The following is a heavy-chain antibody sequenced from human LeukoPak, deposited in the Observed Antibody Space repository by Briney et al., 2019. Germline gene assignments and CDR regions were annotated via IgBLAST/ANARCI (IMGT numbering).Heavy chain of an antibody. Sequence: GASAKVSCKASGGTFSSYAISWVRQAPGQGLEWMGGVIPIFGTANYAQKFQGRVTITTDESTSTAYMELSSLRSEDTAVYYCATANSPLEGWNYPLDYWGQGTLVTVSS. J-gene: IGHJ4*02. CDR2: VIPIFGTA. D-gene: IGHD1-7*01. CDR1: GGTFSSYA. CDR3: ATANSPLEGWNYPLDY. V-gene: IGHV1-69*05.